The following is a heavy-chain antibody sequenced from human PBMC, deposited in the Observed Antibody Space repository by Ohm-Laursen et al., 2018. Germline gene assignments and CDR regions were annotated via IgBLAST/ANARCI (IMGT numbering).Heavy chain of an antibody. D-gene: IGHD5-12*01. Sequence: SLRLSCTASGLTFSDYYMGWIRQAPGKGLEWVSYISSVGSTKYYADSVKGRFTISRDNAKNSLYLQMNSLRAEDTAVYYCARDGYSGYDYSPRYYYYYGMDVWGQGTTVTVSS. V-gene: IGHV3-11*04. CDR1: GLTFSDYY. CDR2: ISSVGSTK. J-gene: IGHJ6*02. CDR3: ARDGYSGYDYSPRYYYYYGMDV.